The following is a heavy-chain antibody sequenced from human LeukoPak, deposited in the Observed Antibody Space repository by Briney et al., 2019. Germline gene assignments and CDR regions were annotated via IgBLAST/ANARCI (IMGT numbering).Heavy chain of an antibody. J-gene: IGHJ4*02. Sequence: GGSLRLSCAASGFTFSSYAMSWVRQAPGKGLEWVSAISGSGGSTYYADSVNGRFTISRDNSKNTLYLQMNSLRAEDTPVYSCAKRPAPTFAYWGKGPLVTVSS. CDR3: AKRPAPTFAY. CDR1: GFTFSSYA. V-gene: IGHV3-23*01. CDR2: ISGSGGST.